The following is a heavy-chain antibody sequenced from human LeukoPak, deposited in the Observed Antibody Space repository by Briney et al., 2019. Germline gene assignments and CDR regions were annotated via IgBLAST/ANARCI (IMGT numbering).Heavy chain of an antibody. V-gene: IGHV3-30*18. CDR2: ISYDGSNK. J-gene: IGHJ4*02. CDR1: GFTFSSYG. CDR3: AKEMGGGYGY. D-gene: IGHD5-18*01. Sequence: GGSLRLSCAASGFTFSSYGMHGVRQAPGKGLGWVAVISYDGSNKYYADSVKGRFTISRDNSKNTLYLQMNSLRAEDTAVYYCAKEMGGGYGYWGQGTLVTVSS.